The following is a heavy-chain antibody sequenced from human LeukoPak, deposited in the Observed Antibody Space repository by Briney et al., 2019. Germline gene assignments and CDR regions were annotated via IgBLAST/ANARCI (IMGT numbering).Heavy chain of an antibody. J-gene: IGHJ6*02. Sequence: ASVKVSCKTSGYTFNTYGVSWVRGAPGQGLEWMGWTSAHNGNTRYAQKFHGRVIMTIDTSTTTGYMELTSLRSDDSAVYYCARYAYYDFWSAGGMDVWGQGTTVIVSS. CDR2: TSAHNGNT. D-gene: IGHD3-3*01. CDR1: GYTFNTYG. V-gene: IGHV1-18*01. CDR3: ARYAYYDFWSAGGMDV.